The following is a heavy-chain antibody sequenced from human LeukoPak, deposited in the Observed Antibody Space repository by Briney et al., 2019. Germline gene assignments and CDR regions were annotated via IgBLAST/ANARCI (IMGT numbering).Heavy chain of an antibody. CDR2: IIPIFGTA. CDR1: GGTFSSYA. CDR3: ARTLTIAARPTYYYYMDV. D-gene: IGHD6-6*01. J-gene: IGHJ6*03. Sequence: SVKVSCKASGGTFSSYAISWVRQAPGQGLEWMGGIIPIFGTANYAQKFQGRVTITADESTSTAYMELSSLRSEDTAVYYCARTLTIAARPTYYYYMDVWGKGTTVTVSS. V-gene: IGHV1-69*13.